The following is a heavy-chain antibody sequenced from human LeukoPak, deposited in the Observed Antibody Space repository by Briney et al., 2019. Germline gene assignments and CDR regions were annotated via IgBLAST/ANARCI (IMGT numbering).Heavy chain of an antibody. Sequence: SETLSLTCAVYGGSFSGYYWSWIRQPPGKGLEWIGEINRSGSTNYNPSLKSRVTISVDTSKNQFSLKLSSVTAADTAVYYCASSNATTQLKNSYGLYYFDYWGQGTLVTVSS. CDR3: ASSNATTQLKNSYGLYYFDY. CDR2: INRSGST. D-gene: IGHD5-18*01. J-gene: IGHJ4*02. V-gene: IGHV4-34*01. CDR1: GGSFSGYY.